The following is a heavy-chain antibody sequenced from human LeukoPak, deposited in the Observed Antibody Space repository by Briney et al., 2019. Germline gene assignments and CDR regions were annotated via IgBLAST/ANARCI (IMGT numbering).Heavy chain of an antibody. J-gene: IGHJ4*02. V-gene: IGHV3-48*03. CDR1: GFTLSSYE. CDR3: ATGSYGDYFFDF. D-gene: IGHD4-17*01. Sequence: QPGGSLRLSCAASGFTLSSYEMSWVREAPGKGLEWVSYISSSGTTIYYADSVRGRFTISRDNAKNSLYLQMNSLRADDTAVYYCATGSYGDYFFDFWGQGTLVTVSS. CDR2: ISSSGTTI.